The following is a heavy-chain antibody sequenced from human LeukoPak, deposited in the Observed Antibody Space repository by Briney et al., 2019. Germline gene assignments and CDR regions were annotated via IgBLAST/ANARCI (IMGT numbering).Heavy chain of an antibody. CDR1: GYTFTSYD. J-gene: IGHJ4*02. CDR3: SRGEIDGPDFDY. V-gene: IGHV1-2*02. D-gene: IGHD2/OR15-2a*01. CDR2: INPNSGGT. Sequence: GASVKVSCKASGYTFTSYDINWVRQATGQGLEWMGWINPNSGGTNYAQKFQGRVTMTRDTSISTAYMELSRLTSDDTAVYYCSRGEIDGPDFDYWGQGTLVTVSS.